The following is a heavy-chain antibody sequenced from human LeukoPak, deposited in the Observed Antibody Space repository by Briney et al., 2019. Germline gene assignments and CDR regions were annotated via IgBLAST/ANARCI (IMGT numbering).Heavy chain of an antibody. CDR1: GDSISSSNCY. Sequence: SETLSLTCTVSGDSISSSNCYWGWIRQPPGKGLEWIGSIYFSGGTYYNASLKSRVTISVDTSKNQFSLKLSSVTAADTAVYYCARDVEVRFLEWLLFDYWGQGTLVTVSS. J-gene: IGHJ4*02. CDR3: ARDVEVRFLEWLLFDY. V-gene: IGHV4-39*07. CDR2: IYFSGGT. D-gene: IGHD3-3*01.